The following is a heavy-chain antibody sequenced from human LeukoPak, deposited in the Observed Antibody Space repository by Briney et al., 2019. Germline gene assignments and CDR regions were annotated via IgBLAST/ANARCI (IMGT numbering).Heavy chain of an antibody. D-gene: IGHD6-19*01. Sequence: SETLSLTCTVSGGSISSYYWSWIRQPPGKGLEWIGYIYYSGSTNYNPSLKSRVTISVDTSKNQFSLKLSSVTAADTAVYYCARVDSSGWYLDYYGMDVWGQGTTVTVSS. CDR1: GGSISSYY. CDR3: ARVDSSGWYLDYYGMDV. J-gene: IGHJ6*02. CDR2: IYYSGST. V-gene: IGHV4-59*01.